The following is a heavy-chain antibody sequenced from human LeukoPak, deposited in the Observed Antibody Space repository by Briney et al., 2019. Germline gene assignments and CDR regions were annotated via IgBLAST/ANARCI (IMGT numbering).Heavy chain of an antibody. CDR1: GYSFSNYW. J-gene: IGHJ4*02. D-gene: IGHD1-26*01. V-gene: IGHV5-51*01. CDR2: IFPADSDT. Sequence: GESLKISCKGPGYSFSNYWIAWVRRMPRKGLEWMGIIFPADSDTSYSPSLQDQVTISVDMSINTAYLQWSILKASDSAMYYCARPPGVGATSFDYWGQGTLVTVSS. CDR3: ARPPGVGATSFDY.